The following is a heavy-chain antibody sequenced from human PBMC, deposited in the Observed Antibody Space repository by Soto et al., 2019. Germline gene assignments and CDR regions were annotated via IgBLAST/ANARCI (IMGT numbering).Heavy chain of an antibody. V-gene: IGHV2-26*01. Sequence: QVTLKESGPALVKPTETLTLTCTVSGFSLTTGKMGVSWIRQPPGKALEWLAHILSDNERSYSTSLQGRLTISKDTSGSQVVLSMTNVDPVDTATYYCARMKVDSYQFYYAMDVWGQGTTVTVSS. CDR1: GFSLTTGKMG. D-gene: IGHD3-9*01. J-gene: IGHJ6*02. CDR2: ILSDNER. CDR3: ARMKVDSYQFYYAMDV.